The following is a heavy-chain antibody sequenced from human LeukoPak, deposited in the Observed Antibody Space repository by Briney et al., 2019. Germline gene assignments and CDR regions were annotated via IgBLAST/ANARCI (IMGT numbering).Heavy chain of an antibody. V-gene: IGHV3-23*01. CDR3: AKKRDSSGYYFDY. D-gene: IGHD3-22*01. CDR2: ISGSGGST. J-gene: IGHJ4*02. Sequence: GGSLRLSCAAPGFTFSSYVMSWVRQASGKGLEWVSVISGSGGSTYYADSVKGRFTISRENSKNTLYLQMNSLSAEDTAVYYCAKKRDSSGYYFDYWGQGTLVTVSS. CDR1: GFTFSSYV.